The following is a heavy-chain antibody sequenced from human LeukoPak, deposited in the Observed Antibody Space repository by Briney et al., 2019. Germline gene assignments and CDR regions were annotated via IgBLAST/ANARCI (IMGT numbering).Heavy chain of an antibody. V-gene: IGHV3-23*01. Sequence: GGTLRLSCAASGFTFSSHGMNWVRQAPGKGLEWVSGISPSGGITYYTDSVKGRFTISRDNSKNTLYFQMNSLRAEDTAVYYCAREYGDYDLDWFDPWGQGTLVTVSS. J-gene: IGHJ5*02. D-gene: IGHD4-17*01. CDR2: ISPSGGIT. CDR3: AREYGDYDLDWFDP. CDR1: GFTFSSHG.